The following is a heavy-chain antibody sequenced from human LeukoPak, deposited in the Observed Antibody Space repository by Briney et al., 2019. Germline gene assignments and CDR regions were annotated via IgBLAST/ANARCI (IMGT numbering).Heavy chain of an antibody. J-gene: IGHJ5*02. D-gene: IGHD3-22*01. CDR3: ARGGPYYYDSSGYYEEGINWFDP. V-gene: IGHV1-2*02. CDR1: GYTFTGYN. Sequence: VASVKVSCKASGYTFTGYNMHWVRQAPGQGLEWMGWINPNSGGTNYAQKFQGRVTMTRDTSISTAYMELSRLRSDNTAVYYCARGGPYYYDSSGYYEEGINWFDPWGQGTLVTVSS. CDR2: INPNSGGT.